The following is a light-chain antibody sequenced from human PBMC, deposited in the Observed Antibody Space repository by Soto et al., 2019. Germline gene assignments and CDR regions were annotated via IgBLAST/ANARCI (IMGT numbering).Light chain of an antibody. CDR3: CSYVGSGTLRV. CDR2: EVS. Sequence: QSVLTQPASVSGSPGQSITISCTGTSSDVGSYNLVSWYQQHPGKAPKLMIYEVSKRPSGVSNRFSGSKSGNTASLTISGLQDEDEAEYFCCSYVGSGTLRVFGGGTQLTVL. J-gene: IGLJ3*02. V-gene: IGLV2-23*02. CDR1: SSDVGSYNL.